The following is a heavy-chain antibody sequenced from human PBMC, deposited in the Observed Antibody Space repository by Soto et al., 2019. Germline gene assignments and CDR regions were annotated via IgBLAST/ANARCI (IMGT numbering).Heavy chain of an antibody. J-gene: IGHJ4*02. D-gene: IGHD2-21*01. V-gene: IGHV3-23*01. Sequence: GGSLRLSCTASGLPHSSFAMMWVRQAPGKGLECVSGIYGNGGGIEYADSVKGRFTISRDNSKNTVYLQMTDLRADDTAVYYCAKDAVYNDGLWLMDHWGQGTQVTVSS. CDR1: GLPHSSFA. CDR3: AKDAVYNDGLWLMDH. CDR2: IYGNGGGI.